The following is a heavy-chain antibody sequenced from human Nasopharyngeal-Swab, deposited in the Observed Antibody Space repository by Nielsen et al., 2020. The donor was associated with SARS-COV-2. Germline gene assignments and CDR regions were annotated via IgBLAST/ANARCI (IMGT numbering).Heavy chain of an antibody. Sequence: GGSLRLSFAASGFSISGYWMHWFRQAPGKGLVWVSRISSDGGANYADSATGRFTISRDNAKNTVYLQMNSLRDEDTAVYYCLRGMAGYGWFDPWGQGILVTVSS. V-gene: IGHV3-74*01. D-gene: IGHD2-2*03. CDR2: ISSDGGA. J-gene: IGHJ5*02. CDR1: GFSISGYW. CDR3: LRGMAGYGWFDP.